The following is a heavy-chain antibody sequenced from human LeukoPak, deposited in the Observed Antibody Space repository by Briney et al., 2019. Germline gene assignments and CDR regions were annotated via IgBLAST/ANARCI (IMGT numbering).Heavy chain of an antibody. Sequence: GASVKVSCKASGYTFTSYGISWVRQAPGQGLEWMGWISAYNGNTNYAQKLQGRVTMATDTSTSTAYMELRSLRSDDTAVYYCATGPREYDYVWGSYRDNWFDPWGQGTLVTVSS. J-gene: IGHJ5*02. D-gene: IGHD3-16*02. CDR1: GYTFTSYG. CDR2: ISAYNGNT. CDR3: ATGPREYDYVWGSYRDNWFDP. V-gene: IGHV1-18*01.